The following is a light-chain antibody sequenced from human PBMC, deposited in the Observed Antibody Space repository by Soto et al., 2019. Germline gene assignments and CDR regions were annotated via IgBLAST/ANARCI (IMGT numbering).Light chain of an antibody. CDR2: KAS. J-gene: IGKJ1*01. V-gene: IGKV1-5*03. CDR1: QSIDTW. Sequence: DLHMTQSPSTLSASVGDRVTITCRASQSIDTWLAWYQQKPGKAPKILIYKASSLESGVPSRFSGSGSGTEFTPTISSLQPDDFATYYCQQYNSYRTFGQGTKVDIK. CDR3: QQYNSYRT.